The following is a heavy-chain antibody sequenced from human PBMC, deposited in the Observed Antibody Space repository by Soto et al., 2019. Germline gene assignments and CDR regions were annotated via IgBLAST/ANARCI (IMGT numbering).Heavy chain of an antibody. Sequence: SVKVSCKASGGTFSSYAISWVRQAPGQGLEWMGGIIPIFGTANYAQKFQDRVTITADESTSTAYMELSSLRSEDTAVYYCARDPANWFDPWGQGTLVTVSS. J-gene: IGHJ5*02. CDR2: IIPIFGTA. CDR3: ARDPANWFDP. V-gene: IGHV1-69*13. CDR1: GGTFSSYA.